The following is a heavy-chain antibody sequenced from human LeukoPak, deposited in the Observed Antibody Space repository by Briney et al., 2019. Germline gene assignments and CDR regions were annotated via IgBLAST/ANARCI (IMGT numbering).Heavy chain of an antibody. V-gene: IGHV4-39*07. D-gene: IGHD6-13*01. J-gene: IGHJ5*02. CDR2: IYYSGST. CDR3: ARESGSSWPTARFDP. Sequence: PSETLSLTCTVSGGSISSSSYYWGWIRQPPGKGLEWIGGIYYSGSTYYNPSLKSRVTISVDTSKNQFSLKLSSVTAADTAVYYCARESGSSWPTARFDPWGQGTPVTVSS. CDR1: GGSISSSSYY.